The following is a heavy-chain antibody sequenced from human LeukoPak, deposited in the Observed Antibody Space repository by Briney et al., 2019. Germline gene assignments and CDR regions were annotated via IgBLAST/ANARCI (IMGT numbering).Heavy chain of an antibody. CDR2: ISYDGSNK. CDR3: AREARDRNYDILTGYSHYFDY. D-gene: IGHD3-9*01. Sequence: GGSLRLSCAASGFTFSSYAMHWVRQAPGKGLEWVAVISYDGSNKYYADSVKGRFTISRDNAKNSLYLQMNSLRAEDTAVYYCAREARDRNYDILTGYSHYFDYWGQGTLVTVSS. CDR1: GFTFSSYA. V-gene: IGHV3-30-3*01. J-gene: IGHJ4*02.